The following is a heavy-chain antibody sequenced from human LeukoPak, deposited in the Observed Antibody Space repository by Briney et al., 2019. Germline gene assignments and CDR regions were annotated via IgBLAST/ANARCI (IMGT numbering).Heavy chain of an antibody. CDR3: ASRWFGEGDAFDI. CDR1: GGSISSSSYY. CDR2: IYYSGST. V-gene: IGHV4-39*07. D-gene: IGHD3-10*01. J-gene: IGHJ3*02. Sequence: PSETLSLTCTVSGGSISSSSYYWGWIRQPPGKGLEWIGSIYYSGSTYYNPSLKSRVTISVDTSKNQFSLKLSSVTAADTAVYYCASRWFGEGDAFDIWGQGTMVTVSS.